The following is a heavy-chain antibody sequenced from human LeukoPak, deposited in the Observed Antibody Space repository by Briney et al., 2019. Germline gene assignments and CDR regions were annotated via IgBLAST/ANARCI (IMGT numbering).Heavy chain of an antibody. J-gene: IGHJ3*02. CDR2: INPSGGST. CDR1: GYTFTSYY. D-gene: IGHD3-22*01. CDR3: ARGQYYYDSSGYDAFDI. V-gene: IGHV1-46*01. Sequence: ASVKVSCKASGYTFTSYYMHWVRQAPGQGLEWMGIINPSGGSTSYAQKFQGRVTMTRDTSTSTVYMELSSLRSEDTAAYYCARGQYYYDSSGYDAFDIWGQGTMVTVSS.